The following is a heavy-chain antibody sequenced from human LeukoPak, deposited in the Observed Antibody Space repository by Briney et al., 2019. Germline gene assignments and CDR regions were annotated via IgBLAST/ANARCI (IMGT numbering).Heavy chain of an antibody. CDR3: ASYDFWSGYSTGGALDY. Sequence: PSETLSPTCTVSGGSISSYYWSWIRQPPGKGLEWIGYIYYSGSTNYNPSLKSRVTISVDTSKNQFSLKLSSVTAADTAVYYCASYDFWSGYSTGGALDYWGQGTLVTVSS. V-gene: IGHV4-59*01. D-gene: IGHD3-3*01. CDR2: IYYSGST. CDR1: GGSISSYY. J-gene: IGHJ4*02.